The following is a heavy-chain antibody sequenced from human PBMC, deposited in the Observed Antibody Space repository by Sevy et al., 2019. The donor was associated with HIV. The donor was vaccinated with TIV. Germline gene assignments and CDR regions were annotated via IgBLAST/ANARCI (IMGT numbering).Heavy chain of an antibody. J-gene: IGHJ4*01. CDR2: IKSDGSEK. D-gene: IGHD2-15*01. V-gene: IGHV3-7*01. Sequence: GESLKISCAASGFTFSIYYMTWARQAPGKGLEWVANIKSDGSEKYYVDSVKGRFTISRDNAKNSLYLQMNSLTAEDTAVYYCARYGGYIDHWGHGTLVTVSS. CDR1: GFTFSIYY. CDR3: ARYGGYIDH.